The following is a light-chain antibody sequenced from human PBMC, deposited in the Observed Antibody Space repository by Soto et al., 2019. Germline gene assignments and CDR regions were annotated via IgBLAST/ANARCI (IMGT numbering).Light chain of an antibody. CDR2: RAS. J-gene: IGKJ4*01. CDR3: QQYGSSPLT. CDR1: QSVSSNY. V-gene: IGKV3-20*01. Sequence: ETVLTQSPATLSLSPGERATLSCRASQSVSSNYLAWYQQKPGQTPRVLIYRASTRATGIPDRFSGSGSGTDFTLTISRLEAEDFAVYYCQQYGSSPLTFGGGTKVDIK.